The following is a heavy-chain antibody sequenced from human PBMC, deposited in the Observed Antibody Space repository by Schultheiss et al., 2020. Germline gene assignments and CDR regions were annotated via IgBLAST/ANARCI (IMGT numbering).Heavy chain of an antibody. Sequence: SETLSLTCTVSGGSISSGGYYWSWIRQHPGKGLEWIGYIYYSGSTNYNPSLKSRVTISVDTSKNQFSLKLSSVTAADTAVYYCASAGYSSSWYKGWFDPWGEGTLVNVSS. D-gene: IGHD6-13*01. CDR2: IYYSGST. CDR3: ASAGYSSSWYKGWFDP. CDR1: GGSISSGGYY. J-gene: IGHJ5*02. V-gene: IGHV4-61*08.